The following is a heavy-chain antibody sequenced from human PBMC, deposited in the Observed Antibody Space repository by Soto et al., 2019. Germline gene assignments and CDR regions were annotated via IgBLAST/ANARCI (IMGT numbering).Heavy chain of an antibody. CDR2: VYYRGRS. D-gene: IGHD4-17*01. CDR1: GGSVTNSSYY. V-gene: IGHV4-39*01. CDR3: VSQRTTVPTQAYFDY. J-gene: IGHJ4*02. Sequence: SETLSLTCTGSGGSVTNSSYYWGWIRQSPGKGLEWIGSVYYRGRSYSKSSVKSRVTISVDTSKNRFSLSLNSVTASDTTVYFCVSQRTTVPTQAYFDYWGPGALVTVSS.